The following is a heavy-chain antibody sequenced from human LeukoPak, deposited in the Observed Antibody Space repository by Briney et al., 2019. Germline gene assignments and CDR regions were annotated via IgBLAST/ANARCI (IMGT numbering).Heavy chain of an antibody. CDR1: GFTFTSSA. CDR3: AAGAVTTADFDY. J-gene: IGHJ4*02. Sequence: SVKVSCKASGFTFTSSAVQWVRQARGQRLEWIGWIVVGSGNTNYAQKFRERVTITRDMSTSTAYMELSSLRSEDTAVYYCAAGAVTTADFDYWGQGTLVTVSS. CDR2: IVVGSGNT. D-gene: IGHD4-17*01. V-gene: IGHV1-58*01.